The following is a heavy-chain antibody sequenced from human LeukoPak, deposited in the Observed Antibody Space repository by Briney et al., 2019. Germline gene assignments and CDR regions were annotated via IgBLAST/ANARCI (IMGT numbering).Heavy chain of an antibody. V-gene: IGHV4-59*12. J-gene: IGHJ6*03. D-gene: IGHD1-26*01. CDR3: ARDKVGATKRTYYYYMDV. CDR2: IYYSGST. CDR1: GGSISSYY. Sequence: PSETLSLTCTVSGGSISSYYWSWIRQPPGKGLEWIGYIYYSGSTNYNPSLKSRVTISVDTSKNQFSLKLSSVTAADTAVYYCARDKVGATKRTYYYYMDVWGKGTTVTVSS.